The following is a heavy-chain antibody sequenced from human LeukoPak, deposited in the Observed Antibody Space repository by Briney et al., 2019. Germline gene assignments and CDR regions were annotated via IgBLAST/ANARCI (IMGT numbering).Heavy chain of an antibody. D-gene: IGHD3-10*01. J-gene: IGHJ4*02. CDR3: AGSVGARFDY. Sequence: SVNVSCKASGGTFSSYAISWVRQAPGQGLEWMGGIIPIFGTANYAQKFQGRVTITADESTSTAYMELSSLRSGDTAVYYCAGSVGARFDYWGQGTLVTVSS. CDR2: IIPIFGTA. V-gene: IGHV1-69*13. CDR1: GGTFSSYA.